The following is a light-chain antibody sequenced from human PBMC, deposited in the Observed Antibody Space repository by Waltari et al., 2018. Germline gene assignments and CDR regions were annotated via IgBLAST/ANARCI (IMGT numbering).Light chain of an antibody. CDR2: GAS. CDR1: QSVSRA. V-gene: IGKV3-20*01. Sequence: EIVLTQSPGSLSSSPGERVTLSCRSSQSVSRALAWYQQKPGQAPRLLIFGASNRATGIPDRFSGRGSGTDFSLTISRLEPEDFAVYYCQHYVRLPATFGRGTKVEIK. J-gene: IGKJ1*01. CDR3: QHYVRLPAT.